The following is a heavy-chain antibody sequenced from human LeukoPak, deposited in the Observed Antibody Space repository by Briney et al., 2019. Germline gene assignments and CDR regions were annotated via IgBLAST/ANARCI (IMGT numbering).Heavy chain of an antibody. Sequence: KTGESLKISRKGSAYRFTSYWIGWVRQMPGKGVEWVGIIYPGESDTQYSPSFQGQVTISARKSISTAYLQWSSLEDSDTAKYDSARLGIGRDYYMDDWGKGTTVTVSS. V-gene: IGHV5-51*01. CDR3: ARLGIGRDYYMDD. J-gene: IGHJ6*03. CDR1: AYRFTSYW. D-gene: IGHD3-10*01. CDR2: IYPGESDT.